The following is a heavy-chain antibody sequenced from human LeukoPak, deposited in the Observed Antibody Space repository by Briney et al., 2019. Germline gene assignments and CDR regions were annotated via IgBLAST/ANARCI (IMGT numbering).Heavy chain of an antibody. V-gene: IGHV3-66*01. J-gene: IGHJ4*02. CDR3: ARVGSGDFDY. CDR1: GLTVSNNY. D-gene: IGHD1-14*01. CDR2: IYSDGTT. Sequence: GGSLRLSCVVSGLTVSNNYMSWVRQAPGKGLEWVSVIYSDGTTRNADSVKGRFTISRDNSKNTVYLQMDSLRAEDTAVYYCARVGSGDFDYWGQGTLVTVSS.